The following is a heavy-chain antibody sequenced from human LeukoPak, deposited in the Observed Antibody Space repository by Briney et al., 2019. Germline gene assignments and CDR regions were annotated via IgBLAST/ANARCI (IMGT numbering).Heavy chain of an antibody. Sequence: GGSLRLSCTASGFILSAHPMSWVRQGPGKRLEWVSVISGSGQTTYYADSVKGRFTVSKDNSKNTVYLQMSSLRADDTAVYYCAKEKDYRVFDHWGQGTLVTVSS. V-gene: IGHV3-23*01. CDR1: GFILSAHP. CDR2: ISGSGQTT. CDR3: AKEKDYRVFDH. D-gene: IGHD4-11*01. J-gene: IGHJ4*02.